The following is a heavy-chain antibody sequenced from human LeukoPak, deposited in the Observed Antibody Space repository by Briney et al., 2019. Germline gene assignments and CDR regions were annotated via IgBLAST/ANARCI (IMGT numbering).Heavy chain of an antibody. CDR2: IWHDGSNK. J-gene: IGHJ4*02. Sequence: GGSLRLSCAASGFTFSNYGMHWVRQAPAKGLEWVAVIWHDGSNKYYADSVKGRFTISRDNSKNTLYLQMNSLRAEDTAVYYCANNFDYWGQGTLVTVSS. CDR3: ANNFDY. CDR1: GFTFSNYG. V-gene: IGHV3-33*06.